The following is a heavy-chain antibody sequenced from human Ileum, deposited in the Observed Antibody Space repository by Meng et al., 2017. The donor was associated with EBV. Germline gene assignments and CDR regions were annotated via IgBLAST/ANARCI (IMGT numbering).Heavy chain of an antibody. V-gene: IGHV4-30-2*01. CDR1: GGSISSGGHS. CDR3: ARAHPVVYFFDY. D-gene: IGHD4-23*01. CDR2: IQHSGST. J-gene: IGHJ4*02. Sequence: QLQGSGSGLVKPSQTLPLTCAVAGGSISSGGHSWSWSRQPPGKGLEWIGDIQHSGSTYYNPSLKSRVTISVDRSRNQFSLKLSSVTAADTAVYYCARAHPVVYFFDYWGQGTLVTVSS.